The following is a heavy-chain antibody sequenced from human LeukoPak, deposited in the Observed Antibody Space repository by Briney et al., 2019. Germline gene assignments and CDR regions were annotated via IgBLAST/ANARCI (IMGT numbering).Heavy chain of an antibody. Sequence: GGSLRLSCAASGFTFSSCVKSWVRQAPGKGLERVSVIYSGGSTYYADSVKGRFTISRDNSKSTLYIQMNSLRAEDTAVYYCARAKPKNMVRGLIMRRESRYYFDYWGQGTLVTVSS. CDR1: GFTFSSCV. CDR3: ARAKPKNMVRGLIMRRESRYYFDY. D-gene: IGHD3-10*01. V-gene: IGHV3-53*01. CDR2: IYSGGST. J-gene: IGHJ4*02.